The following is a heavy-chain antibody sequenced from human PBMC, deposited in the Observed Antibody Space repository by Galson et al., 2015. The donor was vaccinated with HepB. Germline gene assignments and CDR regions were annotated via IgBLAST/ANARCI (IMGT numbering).Heavy chain of an antibody. Sequence: LRLSCAASRFTFSTHSMNWVRQAPGKGLEWIAYITGTGVIVYADSVQGRFTISRDNAKYSLFLQMNSLRDEDTAVYYCARDGRSPVEFWFDLRGRGTLVTVSS. CDR3: ARDGRSPVEFWFDL. J-gene: IGHJ2*01. CDR1: RFTFSTHS. D-gene: IGHD3-10*01. V-gene: IGHV3-48*02. CDR2: ITGTGVIV.